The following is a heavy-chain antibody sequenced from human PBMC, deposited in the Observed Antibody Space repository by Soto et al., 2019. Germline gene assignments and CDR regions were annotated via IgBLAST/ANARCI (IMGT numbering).Heavy chain of an antibody. V-gene: IGHV3-7*01. Sequence: EVQMVESGGGLVQPGGSLRLSCAASGFTFSSYWMYWVRQAAGKGLERGANIKGDGSEKNYVDSVKRRFTIPRDNAKNSLYLQKNSLRVEDTAMYDCAGSLLRGQGTLVTVS. CDR3: AGSLL. J-gene: IGHJ4*01. CDR1: GFTFSSYW. CDR2: IKGDGSEK.